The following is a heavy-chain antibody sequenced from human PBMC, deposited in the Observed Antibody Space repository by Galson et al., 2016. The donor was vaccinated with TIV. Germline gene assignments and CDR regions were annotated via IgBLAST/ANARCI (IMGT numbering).Heavy chain of an antibody. Sequence: SVKVSCKVSGYSLTEVVMHWVRQAPVKGLEWMGGFDPEVGRTIYAQKLQGRVTMTADTSTDTAYMELGSLRFEDTAVYYCATVAWFPGLSLDNWGQGTLVTVSS. CDR2: FDPEVGRT. J-gene: IGHJ4*02. V-gene: IGHV1-24*01. CDR1: GYSLTEVV. CDR3: ATVAWFPGLSLDN. D-gene: IGHD3-22*01.